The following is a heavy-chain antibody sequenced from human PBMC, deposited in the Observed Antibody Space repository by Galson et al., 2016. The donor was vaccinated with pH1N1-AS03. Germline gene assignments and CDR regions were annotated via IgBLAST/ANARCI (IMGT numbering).Heavy chain of an antibody. J-gene: IGHJ4*02. CDR3: ARTHWFDD. Sequence: SLRLSCAASGFTFTGYWMSWVRQAPGKGLEWVANIKGDGSEKVYVDSVKGRFTISRDNAKNSLYLQMDSLRAEDTAVYYCARTHWFDDWGQGTLVTVSS. CDR2: IKGDGSEK. V-gene: IGHV3-7*01. CDR1: GFTFTGYW. D-gene: IGHD1-1*01.